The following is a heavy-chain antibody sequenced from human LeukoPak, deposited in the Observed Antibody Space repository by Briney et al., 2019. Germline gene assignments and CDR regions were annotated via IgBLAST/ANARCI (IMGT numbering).Heavy chain of an antibody. J-gene: IGHJ6*02. D-gene: IGHD2-2*01. CDR2: IYYSGST. Sequence: PSETLSLTCTVSGGSISSYYWSWIRQPPGKGLEWIGYIYYSGSTNYNPSLKSRVTISVDTSKNQFSLKLSSVTAADTAVYYCARDSGYCSSTSCPYYYYGMDVWGQGTTVTVSS. CDR1: GGSISSYY. CDR3: ARDSGYCSSTSCPYYYYGMDV. V-gene: IGHV4-59*01.